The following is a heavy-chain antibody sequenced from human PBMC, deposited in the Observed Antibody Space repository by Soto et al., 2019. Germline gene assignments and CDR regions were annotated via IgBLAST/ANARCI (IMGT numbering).Heavy chain of an antibody. Sequence: GASLRLSCAASGFTFSYYAMSWVRQAPGKGLEWVSAISGSGGTTYYADSVKGRFTISRDNSKNTMYLQVNSLRAEDTAIYYCAQVMNSGWYLAYWGQGTLVTVSS. D-gene: IGHD6-19*01. J-gene: IGHJ4*02. V-gene: IGHV3-23*01. CDR3: AQVMNSGWYLAY. CDR1: GFTFSYYA. CDR2: ISGSGGTT.